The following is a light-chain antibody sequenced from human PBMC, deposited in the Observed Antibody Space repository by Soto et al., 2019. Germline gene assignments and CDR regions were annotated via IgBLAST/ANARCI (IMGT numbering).Light chain of an antibody. Sequence: IVLTQSPATLSLSPGERATLSCRASQSISSHLACYQQKPGQAPRLLIYGASNRATGIPARFSGRGSGTDLTLTISRLEPEDFSVYYCQQRINWPLTFGGGTKVEIK. CDR3: QQRINWPLT. CDR1: QSISSH. CDR2: GAS. J-gene: IGKJ4*01. V-gene: IGKV3-11*01.